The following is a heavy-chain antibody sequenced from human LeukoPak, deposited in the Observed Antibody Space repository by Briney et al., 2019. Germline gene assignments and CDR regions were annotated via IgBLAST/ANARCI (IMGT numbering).Heavy chain of an antibody. CDR1: GFTFSDYY. J-gene: IGHJ5*02. V-gene: IGHV3-11*01. Sequence: GGSLRLSCAASGFTFSDYYMSWIRQAPGKGLEWVSYISSSGSTIYYADSVKGRFTISRDNAKNSLYLQMNGLRAEDTAVYYCATLDCSSTSCYHPWGQGTLVTVSS. CDR2: ISSSGSTI. CDR3: ATLDCSSTSCYHP. D-gene: IGHD2-2*01.